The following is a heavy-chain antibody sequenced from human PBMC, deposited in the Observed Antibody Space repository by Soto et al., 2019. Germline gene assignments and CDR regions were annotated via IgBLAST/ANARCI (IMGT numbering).Heavy chain of an antibody. CDR3: ARIKLVEWFFINVDVYDMDV. CDR2: ISSDSRAI. V-gene: IGHV3-48*02. Sequence: PGGSLRLSCVASGFSLSDYAVNLVRPAPGKGLEWVSFISSDSRAIYYADSVEGRFTVSRDNARNSVSLQMDSLRDEDAAVYYCARIKLVEWFFINVDVYDMDVWGQGTPVTVSS. J-gene: IGHJ6*02. CDR1: GFSLSDYA. D-gene: IGHD3-3*01.